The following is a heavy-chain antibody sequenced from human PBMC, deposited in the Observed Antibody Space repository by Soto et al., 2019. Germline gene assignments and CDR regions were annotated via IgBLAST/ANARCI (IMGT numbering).Heavy chain of an antibody. D-gene: IGHD6-19*01. J-gene: IGHJ4*02. CDR3: ARDGAVAGNTNFDY. CDR2: INAGNGKT. Sequence: ASVKVSWKASGYTFTNYAIHWVRQGPGQRLEWMGWINAGNGKTKYSQKFQGRVTITRDTSASTAYMELSSLRSEDTAVYYCARDGAVAGNTNFDYWGQGTLVTVSS. CDR1: GYTFTNYA. V-gene: IGHV1-3*01.